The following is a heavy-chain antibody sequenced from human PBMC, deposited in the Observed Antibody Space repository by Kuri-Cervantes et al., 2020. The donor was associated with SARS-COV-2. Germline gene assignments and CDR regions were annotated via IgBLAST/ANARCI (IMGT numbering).Heavy chain of an antibody. Sequence: GESLKISCAASGCTFSSYWMSWVRQAPGKGLEWVANIKQDGSEKYYVDSVKGRFTISRDNAKNSLYLQMNSLRAEDTAVYYCAREPQGYSGYDYFDYWGQGTLVTVSS. V-gene: IGHV3-7*01. CDR2: IKQDGSEK. J-gene: IGHJ4*02. D-gene: IGHD5-12*01. CDR1: GCTFSSYW. CDR3: AREPQGYSGYDYFDY.